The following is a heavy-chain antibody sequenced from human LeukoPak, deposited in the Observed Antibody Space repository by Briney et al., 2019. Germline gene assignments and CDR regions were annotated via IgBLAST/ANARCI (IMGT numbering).Heavy chain of an antibody. CDR3: ARLKFYDSAGYSPGYYMDV. CDR1: GGSIISNY. V-gene: IGHV4-4*07. D-gene: IGHD3-22*01. CDR2: IYGSGIT. Sequence: SETLSLTCTVSGGSIISNYWSWIRQSAGTGLEWIGRIYGSGITDYNPSLKSRVTMSLDTSRKQFSLRLTSVTAADTAVYYCARLKFYDSAGYSPGYYMDVWGKGTTVSVFS. J-gene: IGHJ6*03.